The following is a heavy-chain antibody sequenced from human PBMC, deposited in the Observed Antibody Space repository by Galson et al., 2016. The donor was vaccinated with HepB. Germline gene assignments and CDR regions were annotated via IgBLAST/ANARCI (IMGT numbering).Heavy chain of an antibody. J-gene: IGHJ4*02. CDR3: TRSSPFMDCFDY. CDR1: GFTFSSYA. Sequence: SLRLSCAASGFTFSSYAMRWVRQAPGKGLEWVSGISASGGTTYYADSVKGRFTISRDNSKNTLYLQRNNLRDEDTAVYYCTRSSPFMDCFDYWGQGSLITVSS. CDR2: ISASGGTT. V-gene: IGHV3-23*01.